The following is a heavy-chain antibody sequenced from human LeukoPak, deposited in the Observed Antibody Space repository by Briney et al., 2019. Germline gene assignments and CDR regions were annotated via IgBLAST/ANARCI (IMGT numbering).Heavy chain of an antibody. D-gene: IGHD3-22*01. Sequence: SETLSLTCTISGGSISSHYWSWIRQPPGKGLEWIGYIAYNGGTNYSPSLESRVTISVDTSKNQFSLNLSSLTAADTAVYYCARVQRYTYYYDSSIVFDVWGQGTMVTVSS. CDR2: IAYNGGT. CDR1: GGSISSHY. J-gene: IGHJ3*01. CDR3: ARVQRYTYYYDSSIVFDV. V-gene: IGHV4-59*11.